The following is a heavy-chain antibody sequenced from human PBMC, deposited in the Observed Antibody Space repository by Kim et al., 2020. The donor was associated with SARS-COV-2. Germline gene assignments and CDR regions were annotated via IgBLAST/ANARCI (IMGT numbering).Heavy chain of an antibody. CDR3: ARRGGLLWFGELLEDAFDI. CDR2: IYYSGST. V-gene: IGHV4-39*01. Sequence: SETLSLTCTVSGGSISSSSYYWGWIRQPPGKGLEWIGSIYYSGSTHYNPSLKSRVTISVDTSKNQFSLKLSSVTAADTAVYYCARRGGLLWFGELLEDAFDIWGQGTMVTVSS. D-gene: IGHD3-10*01. J-gene: IGHJ3*02. CDR1: GGSISSSSYY.